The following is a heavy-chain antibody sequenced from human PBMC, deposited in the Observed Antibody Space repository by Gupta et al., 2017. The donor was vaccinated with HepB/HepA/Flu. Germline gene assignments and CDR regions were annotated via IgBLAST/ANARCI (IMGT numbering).Heavy chain of an antibody. J-gene: IGHJ6*02. Sequence: EVQLAESGGGLVQPGGSLRLSCAASGFTVSSYWMHWVRQAPGKGLVWVSRMNQHGSVINYADSVKGRFTISRDNTKNALYLQMNSLRAEDTDIYFCSRDTFGPYDGWGQGTMVTVSS. V-gene: IGHV3-74*01. CDR3: SRDTFGPYDG. D-gene: IGHD2/OR15-2a*01. CDR1: GFTVSSYW. CDR2: MNQHGSVI.